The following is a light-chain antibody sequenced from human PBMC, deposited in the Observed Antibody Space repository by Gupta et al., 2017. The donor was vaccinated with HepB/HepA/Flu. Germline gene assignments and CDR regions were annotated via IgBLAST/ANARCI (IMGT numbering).Light chain of an antibody. Sequence: EIVLTQSPGTLSLSPGERATLSCRASQSVTRNYLGWYQQRPGQAPRLLIYSASSRATGIPDRFSGSGSGTDFTLTISRLEPEDFAVYYCQQHGCLPLTFGGGTKVEIK. CDR1: QSVTRNY. J-gene: IGKJ4*01. CDR2: SAS. V-gene: IGKV3-20*01. CDR3: QQHGCLPLT.